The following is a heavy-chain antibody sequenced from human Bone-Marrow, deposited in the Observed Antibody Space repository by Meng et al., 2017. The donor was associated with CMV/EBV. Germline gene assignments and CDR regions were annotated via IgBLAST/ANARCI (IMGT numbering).Heavy chain of an antibody. D-gene: IGHD6-13*01. J-gene: IGHJ2*01. CDR2: INHSGST. CDR1: GGSFSGYY. V-gene: IGHV4-34*01. Sequence: SETLSLTCAVYGGSFSGYYWSWIRQPPGKGLEWIGEINHSGSTNYNPSLKSRVTISVDTSKNQFSLKLSSVTAADTAVYYCARRTIAAGGNFDLWGRGTLVTVSS. CDR3: ARRTIAAGGNFDL.